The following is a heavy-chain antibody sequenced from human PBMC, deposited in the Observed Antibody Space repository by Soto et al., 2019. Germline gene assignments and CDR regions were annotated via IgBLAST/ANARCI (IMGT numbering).Heavy chain of an antibody. CDR1: GFTFSTYA. D-gene: IGHD3-10*01. CDR3: AKDQYRSYGSGSPFDY. CDR2: ISSSGSTM. J-gene: IGHJ4*02. V-gene: IGHV3-48*02. Sequence: GFLGLSCAASGFTFSTYAMNWVRQAPGKGLEWVSCISSSGSTMYYADSVKGRFTISRDNAKNSLYLQMNSLRDEDTAVYYCAKDQYRSYGSGSPFDYWGQGTLVTVSS.